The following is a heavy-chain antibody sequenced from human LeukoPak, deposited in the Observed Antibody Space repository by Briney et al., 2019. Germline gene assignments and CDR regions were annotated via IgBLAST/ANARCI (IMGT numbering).Heavy chain of an antibody. CDR1: GFTFSSYA. J-gene: IGHJ4*02. CDR3: AKDSYGDYVLDY. Sequence: GGSLRLFCAASGFTFSSYAMSWVRQAPGKGLEWVSAISGSGGSTYYADSVKGRFTISRDNSKNTLYLQMNSLRAEDTAVYYCAKDSYGDYVLDYWGQGTLVTVSS. D-gene: IGHD4-17*01. V-gene: IGHV3-23*01. CDR2: ISGSGGST.